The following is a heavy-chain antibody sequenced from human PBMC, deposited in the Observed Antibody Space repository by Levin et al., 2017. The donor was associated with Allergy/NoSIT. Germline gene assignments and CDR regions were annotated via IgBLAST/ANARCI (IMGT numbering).Heavy chain of an antibody. J-gene: IGHJ4*02. CDR2: ISYDGSDK. V-gene: IGHV3-30*18. D-gene: IGHD6-13*01. CDR1: GVIFRSFG. CDR3: AKDLVFGPSSWSLDF. Sequence: GGSLRLSCAASGVIFRSFGMHWVRQAPGKGLEWVAVISYDGSDKYYADSVKGRFTISRDNSKNTLYLQMNSLRGVDAAVYYCAKDLVFGPSSWSLDFWGQGTLVTVSS.